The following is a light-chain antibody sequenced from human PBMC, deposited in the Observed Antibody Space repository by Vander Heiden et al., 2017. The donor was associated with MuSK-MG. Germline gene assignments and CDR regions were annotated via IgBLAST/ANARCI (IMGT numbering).Light chain of an antibody. CDR3: QAWDSYNVV. V-gene: IGLV3-1*01. CDR1: KLADKY. CDR2: GDC. Sequence: SYELTQRHSLCVSPGQTATISCAGDKLADKYVSWYQQKPGQSPVLVIYGDCKRPSGIPERFSAYNSGNTATLTISGTQAMDEADYYCQAWDSYNVVFGGGTKLTVL. J-gene: IGLJ3*02.